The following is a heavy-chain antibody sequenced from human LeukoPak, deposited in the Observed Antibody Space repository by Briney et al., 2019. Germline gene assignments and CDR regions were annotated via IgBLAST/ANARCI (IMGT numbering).Heavy chain of an antibody. CDR2: ISSSSSYI. Sequence: PGGSLRLSCAASGFNFSGYTMNWVRQAPGKGLEGVSSISSSSSYIYYADSVKGRFTISRGNAKNSLYLQMNSLRAEDSAVYYCARHTGEPPFDYWGQGTLVTVSS. CDR1: GFNFSGYT. J-gene: IGHJ4*02. CDR3: ARHTGEPPFDY. V-gene: IGHV3-21*01. D-gene: IGHD7-27*01.